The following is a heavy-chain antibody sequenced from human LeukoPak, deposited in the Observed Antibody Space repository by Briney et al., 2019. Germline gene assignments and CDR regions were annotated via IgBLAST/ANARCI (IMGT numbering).Heavy chain of an antibody. Sequence: PSETLSLTCTVSGGSISSYYWSWIRQPPGKGLEWIGYINYSGSTNYNPSLKSRVTISVDTSKNQFSLKLSSVTAADTAVYYCARESASYDILTGYYPLYYFDYWGQGTLVTVSS. D-gene: IGHD3-9*01. CDR2: INYSGST. V-gene: IGHV4-59*01. J-gene: IGHJ4*02. CDR3: ARESASYDILTGYYPLYYFDY. CDR1: GGSISSYY.